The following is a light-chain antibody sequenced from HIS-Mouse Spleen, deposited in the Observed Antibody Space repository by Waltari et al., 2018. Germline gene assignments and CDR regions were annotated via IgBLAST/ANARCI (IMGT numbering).Light chain of an antibody. J-gene: IGLJ2*01. CDR3: QSYDSSNHVV. Sequence: NFMLTQPHSVSESPGKTVTISCTGSSGSIASNYVQWYQQRPGSAPTTVIYGDIQRPSAVPDRFSGSIDSSSNSASLTISGLKTEDEADYYCQSYDSSNHVVFGGGTKLTVL. CDR2: GDI. V-gene: IGLV6-57*02. CDR1: SGSIASNY.